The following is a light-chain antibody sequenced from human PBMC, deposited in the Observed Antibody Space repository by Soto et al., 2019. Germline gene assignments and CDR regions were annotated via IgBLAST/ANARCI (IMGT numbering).Light chain of an antibody. V-gene: IGKV3-15*01. CDR2: GAS. CDR1: QSVSIN. J-gene: IGKJ4*01. Sequence: EIVMTQSPATLSVSPGERATLSCRASQSVSINLAWYQQKPVQAPRLLIYGASTRATGIPARFSGSGSGTEFTLTISSLQSEDFAVYYCQQYNNWPPLTFGGGTKVEIK. CDR3: QQYNNWPPLT.